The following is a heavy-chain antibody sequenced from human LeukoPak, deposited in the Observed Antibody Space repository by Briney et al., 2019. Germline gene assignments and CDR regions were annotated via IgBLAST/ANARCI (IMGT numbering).Heavy chain of an antibody. J-gene: IGHJ4*02. Sequence: PGGSLRLSCAASGFTFSSYAMSWVRQAPGKGLEWVSAISGSGASTFYADSVKGRFTISRDNSKNTLYLQMNSLRAEDTAVYYCAKETSSRRIAVAGTFDYWGQGTLVTVSS. V-gene: IGHV3-23*01. CDR3: AKETSSRRIAVAGTFDY. CDR2: ISGSGAST. CDR1: GFTFSSYA. D-gene: IGHD6-19*01.